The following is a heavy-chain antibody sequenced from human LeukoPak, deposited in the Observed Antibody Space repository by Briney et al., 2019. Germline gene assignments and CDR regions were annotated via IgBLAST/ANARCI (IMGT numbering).Heavy chain of an antibody. Sequence: GGSLRLSCAASGFSFSNYWMGWIRQAPGKGLEWVSSISSSTSYIYYADSVKGRFTISKDNAKNSLYLQMNSLRAEDTAVYYCARAGGSTVSHSDYWGQGTLVTVSS. CDR3: ARAGGSTVSHSDY. CDR2: ISSSTSYI. D-gene: IGHD4-17*01. V-gene: IGHV3-21*01. J-gene: IGHJ4*02. CDR1: GFSFSNYW.